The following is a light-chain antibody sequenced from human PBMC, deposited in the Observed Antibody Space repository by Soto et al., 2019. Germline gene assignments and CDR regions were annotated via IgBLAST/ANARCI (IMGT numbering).Light chain of an antibody. J-gene: IGLJ1*01. V-gene: IGLV2-8*01. CDR3: SSYAGGTYV. CDR2: EVS. CDR1: SSDVGQYNY. Sequence: QSALTQPPSASGSPGQSVTISCTGTSSDVGQYNYISWYQQHPGKAPKLMIYEVSRRPLGVPDRFSGSKSGNTASLTVSGLQAEDEADYYCSSYAGGTYVFGSGTTLTVL.